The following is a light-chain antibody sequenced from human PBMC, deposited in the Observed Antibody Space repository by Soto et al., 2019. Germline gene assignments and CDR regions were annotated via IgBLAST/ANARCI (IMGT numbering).Light chain of an antibody. V-gene: IGKV3-20*01. J-gene: IGKJ1*01. CDR2: GAS. CDR1: QSVTSNY. Sequence: EIVLTQSPGTLSLSPGERATLSCGASQSVTSNYLAWYQQKPGQAPRLLIYGASSRATGIPDRFSGTGSGTDFTLTISRLEPEDFAVYYCQLRRTFGQGTKVDIK. CDR3: QLRRT.